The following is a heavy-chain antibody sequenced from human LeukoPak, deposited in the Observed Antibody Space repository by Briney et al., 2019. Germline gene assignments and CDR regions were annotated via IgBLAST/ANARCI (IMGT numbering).Heavy chain of an antibody. CDR1: GFTFSXXY. D-gene: IGHD3-22*01. CDR2: XSSSGSTI. V-gene: IGHV3-11*01. CDR3: AREDDSSGYYYGDY. Sequence: PGGSXXLSCAASGFTFSXXYMSWXXQXXGXGXEXXSXXSSSGSTIYYADSVKGRFTISRDNAKNSLYLQMNSLRAEDTAVYYCAREDDSSGYYYGDYWGQGTLVTVSS. J-gene: IGHJ4*02.